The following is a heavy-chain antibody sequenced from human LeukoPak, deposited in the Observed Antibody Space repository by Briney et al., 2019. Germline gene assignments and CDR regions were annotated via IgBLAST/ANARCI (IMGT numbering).Heavy chain of an antibody. V-gene: IGHV4-34*01. CDR3: ARLPDYYDSSGYSQIFDY. CDR1: GGSFSGYY. CDR2: IYYSGST. D-gene: IGHD3-22*01. Sequence: PSETLSLTCAVYGGSFSGYYWSWIRQPPGKGLEWIGSIYYSGSTYYNPSLKSRVTISVDTSKNQFSLKLSSVTAADTAVYYCARLPDYYDSSGYSQIFDYWGQGTLVTVSS. J-gene: IGHJ4*02.